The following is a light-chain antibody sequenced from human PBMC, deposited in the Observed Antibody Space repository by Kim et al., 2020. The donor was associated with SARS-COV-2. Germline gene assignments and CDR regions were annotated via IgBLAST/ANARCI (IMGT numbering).Light chain of an antibody. CDR1: KQGTKY. Sequence: GAPGKTTSITCSGDKQGTKYTCWYQQKPGQSPVLVISEDTKRPSGIPERFSGSNSGNTATLTITGTLAMDEADYYCQAWDSTTLLFGGGTQLTVL. CDR2: EDT. V-gene: IGLV3-1*01. J-gene: IGLJ2*01. CDR3: QAWDSTTLL.